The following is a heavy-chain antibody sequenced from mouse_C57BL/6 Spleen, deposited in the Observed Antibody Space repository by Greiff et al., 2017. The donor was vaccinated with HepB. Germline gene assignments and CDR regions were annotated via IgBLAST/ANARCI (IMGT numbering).Heavy chain of an antibody. CDR2: IDPETGGT. Sequence: VQLQQSGAELVRPGASVTLSCKASGYTFTDYEMHWVKQTPVHGLEWIGAIDPETGGTAYNQKFKGKAILTADKSSSTAYMELRSLTSEDSAVYYCTRFYYGYDGFAYWGQGTLVTVSA. CDR1: GYTFTDYE. CDR3: TRFYYGYDGFAY. V-gene: IGHV1-15*01. J-gene: IGHJ3*01. D-gene: IGHD2-2*01.